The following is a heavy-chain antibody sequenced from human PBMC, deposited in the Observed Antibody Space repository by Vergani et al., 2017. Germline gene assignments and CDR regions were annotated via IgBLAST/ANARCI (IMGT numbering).Heavy chain of an antibody. V-gene: IGHV3-74*01. CDR1: GFTFSSYW. J-gene: IGHJ4*02. D-gene: IGHD2-2*01. CDR3: ARVLGYCNSASFQEY. Sequence: EVQLVESGGGLVQPGGSLRLSCAASGFTFSSYWMHWVRQAPGKGLVWVSRINSEGSSTSYADSVKGRFSISRDNAKNTLYLQMNSLRAEDTAVYYCARVLGYCNSASFQEYWGQGTLVTVSS. CDR2: INSEGSST.